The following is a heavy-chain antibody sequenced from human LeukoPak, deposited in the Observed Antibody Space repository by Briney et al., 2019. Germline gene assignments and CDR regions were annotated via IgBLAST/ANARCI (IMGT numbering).Heavy chain of an antibody. CDR2: IYYSWST. CDR1: GGSISSYY. D-gene: IGHD3-10*01. J-gene: IGHJ6*02. CDR3: ARTIMVRGVTPYYYYRMDV. V-gene: IGHV4-59*01. Sequence: PSETLSLTCTVSGGSISSYYWSWILQPPGKGLEWIGYIYYSWSTNYNPSLKSRVTISVDTSKNQFSLKLSSVTAADTAVYYCARTIMVRGVTPYYYYRMDVWGQGTTVTVSS.